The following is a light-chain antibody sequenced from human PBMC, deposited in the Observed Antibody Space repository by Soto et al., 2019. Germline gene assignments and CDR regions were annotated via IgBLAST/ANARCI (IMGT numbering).Light chain of an antibody. V-gene: IGLV2-14*03. CDR2: DVS. CDR3: SSYTSSNTLFV. CDR1: SSDVGGYNY. Sequence: QSALTQPASVSGSPGQSITISCTGTSSDVGGYNYVSWYQQHPGKAPKHMIYDVSNRPSGVSNHFSSSKSGNTASLTISGLQAEDEADYYCSSYTSSNTLFVFGTGTKLTVL. J-gene: IGLJ1*01.